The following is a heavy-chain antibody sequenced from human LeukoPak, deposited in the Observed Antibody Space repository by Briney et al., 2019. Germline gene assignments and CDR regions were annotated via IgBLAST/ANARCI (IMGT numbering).Heavy chain of an antibody. J-gene: IGHJ4*02. Sequence: SETLSLTCTVSGGSINSGSYYWGWIRQPPEKGLEWIGTIYYSGNTYYNSSLKSRVTISVDTSKNQFSLKLNSVTAADTAVYYCAGLSSYDILTGYYRPYYFHYWGQETLVTVSS. CDR2: IYYSGNT. CDR1: GGSINSGSYY. V-gene: IGHV4-39*01. D-gene: IGHD3-9*01. CDR3: AGLSSYDILTGYYRPYYFHY.